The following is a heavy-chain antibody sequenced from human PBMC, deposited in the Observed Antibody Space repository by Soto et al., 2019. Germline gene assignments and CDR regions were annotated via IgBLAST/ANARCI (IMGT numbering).Heavy chain of an antibody. D-gene: IGHD2-15*01. CDR3: AKHGCSYPACYPYYYYVDV. CDR1: GFTFSDSA. Sequence: EVQLLESGGGLAQPRGSLRLSCAASGFTFSDSALSWVRQGTGKGLEWVSSVTVSGDTSYYADSVEGRFTISRDNSKNTLYLQMNSLRADDTDVYYCAKHGCSYPACYPYYYYVDVWGEGATVTVSS. J-gene: IGHJ6*03. CDR2: VTVSGDTS. V-gene: IGHV3-23*01.